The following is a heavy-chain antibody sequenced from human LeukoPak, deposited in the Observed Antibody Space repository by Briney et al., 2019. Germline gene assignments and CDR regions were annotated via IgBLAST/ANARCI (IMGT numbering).Heavy chain of an antibody. J-gene: IGHJ4*02. CDR3: ARKRYCGSTTCCHDY. CDR2: IYYSGST. CDR1: GGSISSYY. V-gene: IGHV4-59*01. D-gene: IGHD2-2*01. Sequence: SETLSLTCTVSGGSISSYYWSWIRQPPGKGLEWIGYIYYSGSTNYNPPLKSRVTISVDTSKNQFSLKLTSVTAADTAVYFCARKRYCGSTTCCHDYWGQGTLVTVSS.